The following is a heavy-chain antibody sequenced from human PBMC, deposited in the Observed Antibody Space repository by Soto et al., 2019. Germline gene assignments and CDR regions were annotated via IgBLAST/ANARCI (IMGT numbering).Heavy chain of an antibody. CDR2: INPSGGST. D-gene: IGHD6-13*01. Sequence: ASVKVSCKASGYTFTSYYMHWVRQAPGQGLEWMGIINPSGGSTSYAQKFQGRVTMTRDTSTSTAYMELSSLRSEDTAVYYCARDRRYSSSWGASDFDYWGQGTLVTVSS. CDR1: GYTFTSYY. CDR3: ARDRRYSSSWGASDFDY. V-gene: IGHV1-46*01. J-gene: IGHJ4*02.